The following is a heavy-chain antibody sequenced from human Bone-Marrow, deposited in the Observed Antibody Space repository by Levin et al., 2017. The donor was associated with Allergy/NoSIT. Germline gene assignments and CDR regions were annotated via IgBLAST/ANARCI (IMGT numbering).Heavy chain of an antibody. CDR1: GFTFSNYS. Sequence: LSGGSLRLSCAVSGFTFSNYSMKWVRQAPGKGPEWVALISNDGSQTNYADSVKGRFTIARDNSKKTLHLQMNSLRFEDTSVYYCVRGGVATVAGLRRFDYWGQGNLVIVSS. D-gene: IGHD6-19*01. J-gene: IGHJ4*02. V-gene: IGHV3-30*04. CDR2: ISNDGSQT. CDR3: VRGGVATVAGLRRFDY.